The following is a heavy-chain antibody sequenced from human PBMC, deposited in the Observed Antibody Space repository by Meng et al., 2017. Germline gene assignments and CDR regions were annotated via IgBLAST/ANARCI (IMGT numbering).Heavy chain of an antibody. CDR3: ARSRDGYNSGYFDY. V-gene: IGHV1-69*05. D-gene: IGHD5-24*01. CDR1: GGTFSSYA. Sequence: SVKVYCKASGGTFSSYAISWVRQAPGQGLEWMGGIIPIFGTANYAQKFQGRVTITTDESTSTAYMELSSLRSEDTAVYYCARSRDGYNSGYFDYWGQGTLVTVSS. CDR2: IIPIFGTA. J-gene: IGHJ4*02.